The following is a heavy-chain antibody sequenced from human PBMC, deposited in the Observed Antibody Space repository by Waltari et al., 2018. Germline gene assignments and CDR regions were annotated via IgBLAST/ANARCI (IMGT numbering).Heavy chain of an antibody. V-gene: IGHV4-38-2*02. D-gene: IGHD3-10*02. CDR1: GYSISSGYY. Sequence: TCAVSGYSISSGYYWGWIRQPPGKGLEWIGSIYHSGSTYYNPSLKGRVTISVDTSKNQFSLKLSSVTAADTAVYYCARDNFYGRVDYWGQGTPVTVSS. J-gene: IGHJ4*02. CDR2: IYHSGST. CDR3: ARDNFYGRVDY.